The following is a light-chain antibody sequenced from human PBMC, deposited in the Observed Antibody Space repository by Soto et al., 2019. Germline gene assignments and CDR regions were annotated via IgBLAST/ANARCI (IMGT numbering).Light chain of an antibody. J-gene: IGKJ1*01. CDR3: QQYNSWVWT. V-gene: IGKV3-15*01. Sequence: EIVLTQPPATLSLSPGEGSTLSCRANECVSIKLALYPQNPGQAPRLRIYCASTRATGIPARFSGSGSGTEFTLIISSLQSEDSAVYYCQQYNSWVWTFGQGTKVDIK. CDR2: CAS. CDR1: ECVSIK.